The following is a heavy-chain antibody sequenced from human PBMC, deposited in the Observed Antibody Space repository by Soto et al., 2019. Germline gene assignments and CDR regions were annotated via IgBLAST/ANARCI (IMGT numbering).Heavy chain of an antibody. D-gene: IGHD1-26*01. CDR2: ISNSGETT. Sequence: GSLRLSCAASGITFSNYGMAWVRQAPGKGLEWVSSISNSGETTYYADSVKGRFTISRDKSKNTLYLQMNSLRAEDTAVYYCAKPQWELLDWGQGTLVTVSS. V-gene: IGHV3-23*01. CDR3: AKPQWELLD. J-gene: IGHJ4*02. CDR1: GITFSNYG.